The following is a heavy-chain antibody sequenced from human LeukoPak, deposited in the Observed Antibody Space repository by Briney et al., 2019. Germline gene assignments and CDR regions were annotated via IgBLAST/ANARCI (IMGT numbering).Heavy chain of an antibody. D-gene: IGHD3-22*01. CDR3: ASGGYYDSSGSPPYFDY. Sequence: SETLSLTCTVSGGSISSYYWSWIRQPPGKGLEWIGYIYYSGSTNYNPSLKSRDTISVDTSKNQFSLKLSSVTAADTAVYYCASGGYYDSSGSPPYFDYWGQGTLVTVSS. CDR2: IYYSGST. J-gene: IGHJ4*02. CDR1: GGSISSYY. V-gene: IGHV4-59*12.